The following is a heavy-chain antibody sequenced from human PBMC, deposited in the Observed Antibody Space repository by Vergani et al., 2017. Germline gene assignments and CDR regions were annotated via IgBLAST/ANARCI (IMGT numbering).Heavy chain of an antibody. CDR3: AREAAGYFDY. V-gene: IGHV4-34*01. CDR2: INHRGST. D-gene: IGHD6-13*01. J-gene: IGHJ4*02. CDR1: GGSFSGYY. Sequence: QVQLQQWGAGLLKPSETLSLTCAVYGGSFSGYYWSWIRQPPGKGLEWIGEINHRGSTNYNPSLKSRVTISVDPSKNQFSLKLSSVTASDTAVYYCAREAAGYFDYWGQGTLVTVSS.